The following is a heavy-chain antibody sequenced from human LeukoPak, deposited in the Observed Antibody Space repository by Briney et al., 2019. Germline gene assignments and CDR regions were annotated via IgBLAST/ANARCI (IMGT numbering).Heavy chain of an antibody. D-gene: IGHD6-19*01. V-gene: IGHV3-9*01. CDR1: GFIFNNYA. CDR3: AKDNRRHYTSGPNPDSLH. J-gene: IGHJ4*02. Sequence: GGSLRFSCAGSGFIFNNYAMHWVRQPPGKGLEWVSGISWNSGSIDYADSVKGRFTISRDNAKNSLYLQMNSLRVEDTAFYYCAKDNRRHYTSGPNPDSLHWGQGALVTVSS. CDR2: ISWNSGSI.